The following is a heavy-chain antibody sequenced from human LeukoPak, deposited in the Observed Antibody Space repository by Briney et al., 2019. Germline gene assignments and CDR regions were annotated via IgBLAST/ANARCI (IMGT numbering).Heavy chain of an antibody. Sequence: SETLSLTCTVSGGSIISSSYYWGWLRQPPGKGLEWIGSIYYSGSTYYNPSLKSRVTISVDTSKNQFSLKLSSVTAADTAVYYCARDWRDYDFWSGSAYYYYMDVWGKGTTVTVSS. V-gene: IGHV4-39*07. CDR1: GGSIISSSYY. D-gene: IGHD3-3*01. J-gene: IGHJ6*03. CDR2: IYYSGST. CDR3: ARDWRDYDFWSGSAYYYYMDV.